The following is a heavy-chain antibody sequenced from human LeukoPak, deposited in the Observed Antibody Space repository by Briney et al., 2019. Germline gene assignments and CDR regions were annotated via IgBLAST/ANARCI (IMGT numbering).Heavy chain of an antibody. Sequence: SETLSLTCTVSGGSISSYYGSWIRQPPGKGLEWIGYIYYSGSTNYNPSLKSRVTISVDTSKNQFSLKLSSVTAADTAVYYCARVIAAAGPFDYWGQGTLVTVSS. D-gene: IGHD6-13*01. CDR1: GGSISSYY. V-gene: IGHV4-59*01. CDR3: ARVIAAAGPFDY. CDR2: IYYSGST. J-gene: IGHJ4*02.